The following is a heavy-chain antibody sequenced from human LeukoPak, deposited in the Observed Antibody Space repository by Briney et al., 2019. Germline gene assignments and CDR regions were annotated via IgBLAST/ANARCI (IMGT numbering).Heavy chain of an antibody. J-gene: IGHJ4*02. D-gene: IGHD3-10*01. V-gene: IGHV3-30*02. CDR3: AARPNYYGSGSPPGY. Sequence: GGSLRLSCAASGFIFSSYGMHWVRQAPGKGLEWVAFIRYDGSKKYYADSVKGRFTISRDNSKNTLYLQMNSLRAEDTAVYYCAARPNYYGSGSPPGYWGQGTLVTVSS. CDR2: IRYDGSKK. CDR1: GFIFSSYG.